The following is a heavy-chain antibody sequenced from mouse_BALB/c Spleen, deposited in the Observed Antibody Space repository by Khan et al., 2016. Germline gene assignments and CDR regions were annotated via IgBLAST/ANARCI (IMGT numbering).Heavy chain of an antibody. CDR1: GYTFTNYG. V-gene: IGHV9-3-1*01. CDR2: INTYTGEP. D-gene: IGHD2-1*01. J-gene: IGHJ2*01. CDR3: ARYYYGNFFDY. Sequence: QIQLVQSGPELKKPGETVKISCKASGYTFTNYGMNWVKQAPGKDLKWMGWINTYTGEPTYADDFKGRFAFSLETSASTAYLQINNLKNEDTATYFGARYYYGNFFDYWGQGTTLTVSS.